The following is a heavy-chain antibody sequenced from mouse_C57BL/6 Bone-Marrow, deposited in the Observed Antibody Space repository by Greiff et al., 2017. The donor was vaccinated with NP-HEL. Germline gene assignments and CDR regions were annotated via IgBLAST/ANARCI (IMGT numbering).Heavy chain of an antibody. CDR3: ARGGNYEFYYAMDY. CDR2: IHPNSGST. D-gene: IGHD2-1*01. V-gene: IGHV1-64*01. CDR1: GYTFTSYW. Sequence: QVQLQQPGAELVKPGASVKLSCKASGYTFTSYWMHWVKQRPGPGLEWIGMIHPNSGSTNYNEKFKSKATLTVDKSSSTAYMQLSSLTSEDSAVYYCARGGNYEFYYAMDYWGQGTSVTVSS. J-gene: IGHJ4*01.